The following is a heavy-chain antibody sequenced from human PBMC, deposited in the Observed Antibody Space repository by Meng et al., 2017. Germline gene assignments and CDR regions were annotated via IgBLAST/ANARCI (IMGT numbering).Heavy chain of an antibody. CDR3: ARVPLSYYYDSSGYYYYFDY. Sequence: GESLKISRAASGFTFSSYSMNWVRQAPGKGLEWVSSISSSSSYIYYADSVKGRFTISRDNAKNSLYLQMNSLRAEDTAVYYCARVPLSYYYDSSGYYYYFDYWGQGTLVTVSS. CDR2: ISSSSSYI. V-gene: IGHV3-21*01. CDR1: GFTFSSYS. D-gene: IGHD3-22*01. J-gene: IGHJ4*02.